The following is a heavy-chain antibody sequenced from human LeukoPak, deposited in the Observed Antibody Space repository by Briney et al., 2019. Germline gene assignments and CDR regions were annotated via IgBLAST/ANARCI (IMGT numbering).Heavy chain of an antibody. D-gene: IGHD6-13*01. Sequence: GSLRLSCAASGFTFSSYNMNWVRQPPGKGLEWIGEIYHSGSTNYNPSLKSRLTISVDKSKNQFSLALSSVTAADTAVYYCARGVPAAGAKWFDPWGPGSLVTVYS. CDR2: IYHSGST. CDR3: ARGVPAAGAKWFDP. J-gene: IGHJ5*02. CDR1: GFTFSSYNM. V-gene: IGHV4-4*02.